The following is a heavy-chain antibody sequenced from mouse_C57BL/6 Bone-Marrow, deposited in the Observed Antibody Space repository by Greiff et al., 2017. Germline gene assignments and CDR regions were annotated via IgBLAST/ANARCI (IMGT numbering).Heavy chain of an antibody. V-gene: IGHV1-81*01. CDR1: GYTFTSYG. CDR2: IYPRSGNT. CDR3: AREYYGSSYWAWFAY. J-gene: IGHJ3*01. D-gene: IGHD1-1*01. Sequence: VQLQESGAELARPGASVKLSCKASGYTFTSYGISWVKQRTGQGLEWIGEIYPRSGNTYYNEKFKGKATLTADKSSSTAYMELRSLTSEDSAVYFCAREYYGSSYWAWFAYWGQGTLVTVSA.